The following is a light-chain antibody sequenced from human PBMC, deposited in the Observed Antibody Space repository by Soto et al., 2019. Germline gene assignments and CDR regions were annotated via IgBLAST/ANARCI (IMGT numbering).Light chain of an antibody. CDR3: ATWDSSLGVGL. CDR2: DNN. V-gene: IGLV1-51*01. Sequence: QSVLTQPPSVSAAPGQTVTISCSGSSSNIGNNYVSWYQQFPGTAPKLLIYDNNKRPSGIPDRFSGSKSGTSATLGITGLQTGDEADYYCATWDSSLGVGLFGGGTKLTVL. J-gene: IGLJ2*01. CDR1: SSNIGNNY.